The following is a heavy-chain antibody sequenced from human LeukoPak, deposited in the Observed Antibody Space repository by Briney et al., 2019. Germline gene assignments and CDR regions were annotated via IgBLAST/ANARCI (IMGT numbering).Heavy chain of an antibody. CDR2: ISSSSSTI. D-gene: IGHD3-10*01. Sequence: GGSLRLSCAASGFTFSSYSMNWVRQAPGKGLEWGSYISSSSSTIYYADSVKGRFTISRDNAKHSLYLQMNSLRAEDTAVYYCARVDGPGSYHRYYFDYWGQGTLVTVSS. J-gene: IGHJ4*02. CDR1: GFTFSSYS. V-gene: IGHV3-48*01. CDR3: ARVDGPGSYHRYYFDY.